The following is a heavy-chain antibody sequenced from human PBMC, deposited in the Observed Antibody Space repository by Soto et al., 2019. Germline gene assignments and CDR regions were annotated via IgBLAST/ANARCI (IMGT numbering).Heavy chain of an antibody. V-gene: IGHV4-39*01. CDR1: GGSISSSSYY. Sequence: QLQLQESGPGLVKPSETLSLTCTVSGGSISSSSYYWGWIRQPPGKGLEWIGSIYYSGSTYYNPSLKSRVTISVDTSKNQFSLKLSSVTAADTAVYYCAVLRSGYYYDGENWFDPWGQGTLVTVSS. CDR3: AVLRSGYYYDGENWFDP. D-gene: IGHD3-22*01. CDR2: IYYSGST. J-gene: IGHJ5*02.